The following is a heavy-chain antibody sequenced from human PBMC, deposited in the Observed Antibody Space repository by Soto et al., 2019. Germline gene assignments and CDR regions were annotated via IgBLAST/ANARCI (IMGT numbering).Heavy chain of an antibody. D-gene: IGHD6-13*01. CDR2: IIPIFGTA. J-gene: IGHJ4*02. CDR3: ARGGLYSRPYYFDY. CDR1: GGTFSIYA. V-gene: IGHV1-69*13. Sequence: GASVKVSCKASGGTFSIYAISWVRQAPGQGLEWMGGIIPIFGTANYAQKFQGRVTITADESTSTAYMELSSLRSEDTAVYYCARGGLYSRPYYFDYWGQGTLVTVSS.